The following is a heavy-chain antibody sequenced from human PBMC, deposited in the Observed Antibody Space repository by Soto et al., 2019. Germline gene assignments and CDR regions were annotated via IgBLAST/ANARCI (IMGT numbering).Heavy chain of an antibody. CDR2: IYTSGST. CDR3: ARDLNGGGALLGVVVDNWFDP. D-gene: IGHD1-26*01. Sequence: SETLSLTCTVSGGSISSYYWSWIRQPAGKGLEWIGRIYTSGSTNYNPSLKSRVTMSVDTSKNQFSLKLSSVTAADTAVYYCARDLNGGGALLGVVVDNWFDPWGQGTLVTVSS. CDR1: GGSISSYY. V-gene: IGHV4-4*07. J-gene: IGHJ5*02.